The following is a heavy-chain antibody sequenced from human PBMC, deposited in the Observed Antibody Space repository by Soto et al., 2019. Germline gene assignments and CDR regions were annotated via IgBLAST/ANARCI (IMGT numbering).Heavy chain of an antibody. CDR1: GYTFRNYG. CDR3: ARDGRQFVPNSDNFEV. J-gene: IGHJ3*01. V-gene: IGHV1-18*01. Sequence: QVQLVQSGAELKKPGASVKVSCKASGYTFRNYGINWVRQAPGQGLEWMGWISAYNGNTKYAQKFQGRVTMATDTPTSTADMELRSLKSDDTAVYYCARDGRQFVPNSDNFEVWGQGTTVTVSA. CDR2: ISAYNGNT. D-gene: IGHD6-6*01.